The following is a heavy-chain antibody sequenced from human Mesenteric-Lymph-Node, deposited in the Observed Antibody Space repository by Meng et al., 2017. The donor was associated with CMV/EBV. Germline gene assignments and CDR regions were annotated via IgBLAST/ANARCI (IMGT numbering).Heavy chain of an antibody. V-gene: IGHV3-66*01. D-gene: IGHD3-10*01. CDR3: TGDSVSNPNLDY. CDR2: IYRGDNT. CDR1: GFNVRDKY. Sequence: GHWVESGGSWVQPGGSLRLSCAASGFNVRDKYMSWVRQAPGKGLEWVCIIYRGDNTYYIDSVKDRFTVSRDNSKNTMYLQMNSLRVEDTAVYYCTGDSVSNPNLDYWGQGTLVTVSS. J-gene: IGHJ4*02.